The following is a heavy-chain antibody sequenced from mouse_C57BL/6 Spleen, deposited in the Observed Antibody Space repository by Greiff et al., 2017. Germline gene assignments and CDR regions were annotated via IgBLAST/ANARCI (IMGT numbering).Heavy chain of an antibody. D-gene: IGHD3-2*02. Sequence: EVKLVESGGGLVKPGGSLKLSCAASGFTFSDYGMHWVRQAPEKGLEWVAYISSGSSTIYYADKVKGRFTISRDNAKNTLFLQMTSLRSEDTAMYYCATDSSGAMDYWGQGTSVTVSS. J-gene: IGHJ4*01. CDR1: GFTFSDYG. CDR3: ATDSSGAMDY. V-gene: IGHV5-17*01. CDR2: ISSGSSTI.